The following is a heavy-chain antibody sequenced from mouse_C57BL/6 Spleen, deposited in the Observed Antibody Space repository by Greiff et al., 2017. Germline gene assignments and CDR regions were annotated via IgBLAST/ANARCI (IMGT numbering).Heavy chain of an antibody. CDR3: ARGYYGSSYENYFDY. D-gene: IGHD1-1*01. Sequence: EVQLQQSGPELVKPGASVKIPCKASGYTFTDYNMDWVKQSHGKSLEWIGDINPNNGGTIYNQKFKGKATLTVDKSSSTAYMELRSLTSEDTAVYYCARGYYGSSYENYFDYWGQGTTLTVSS. V-gene: IGHV1-18*01. CDR1: GYTFTDYN. CDR2: INPNNGGT. J-gene: IGHJ2*01.